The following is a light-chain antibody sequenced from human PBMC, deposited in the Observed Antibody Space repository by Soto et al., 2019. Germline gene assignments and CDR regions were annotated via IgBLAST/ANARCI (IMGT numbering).Light chain of an antibody. CDR1: QSVRSN. J-gene: IGKJ5*01. V-gene: IGKV3-15*01. CDR3: QQYNNWPPIT. Sequence: EIVITQSPGTLSVSPGERATLSFSASQSVRSNLAWYQQTPGQAPRLLIYGASTRATGIPARFSGSGSGTEFTLTISSLQSEDFAVYYCQQYNNWPPITFGQGTRLE. CDR2: GAS.